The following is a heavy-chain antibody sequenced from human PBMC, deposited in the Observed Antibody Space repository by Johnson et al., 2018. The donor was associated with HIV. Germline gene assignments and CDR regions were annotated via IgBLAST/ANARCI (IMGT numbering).Heavy chain of an antibody. CDR2: ISSNGGST. CDR1: GFTFSMYA. V-gene: IGHV3-64*07. J-gene: IGHJ3*01. Sequence: VQLVESGGGLVQHGGSLRLSCAASGFTFSMYAMHWVRQAPGKGLEYVSAISSNGGSTYYADSVKGRFTISRDNSKNTLYLQMDSLRAEDMAVYYCTIPYYYDSGGYQWGQGTMVTVSS. CDR3: TIPYYYDSGGYQ. D-gene: IGHD3-22*01.